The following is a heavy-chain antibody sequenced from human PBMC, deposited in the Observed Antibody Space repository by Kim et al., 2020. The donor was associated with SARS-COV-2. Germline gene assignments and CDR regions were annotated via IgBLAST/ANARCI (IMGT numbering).Heavy chain of an antibody. V-gene: IGHV3-23*01. CDR3: AKDHPSPGWPTFGD. CDR1: GFAVYRFA. J-gene: IGHJ4*02. CDR2: ITNNNGKT. D-gene: IGHD6-19*01. Sequence: GGSLRLSCAVSGFAVYRFAMNWVRQAPGKGLEWISAITNNNGKTYYQDSVKGRFTISRDESKNIVYLHMSSLRVEDTAVYYCAKDHPSPGWPTFGDWGQGTLVAVSS.